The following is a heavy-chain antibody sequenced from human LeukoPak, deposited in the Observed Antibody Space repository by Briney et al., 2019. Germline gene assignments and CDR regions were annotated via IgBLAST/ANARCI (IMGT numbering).Heavy chain of an antibody. D-gene: IGHD4-17*01. J-gene: IGHJ4*02. V-gene: IGHV3-64D*06. CDR3: VKEILVTTSPFDY. Sequence: GSLRLPCSASGFAFSAYAMHWVRQAPGKGLEYIAAINSNGYSTYYIDSVRGRFTLSRDNSKNTVYLQMSSLRAGDTAVYYCVKEILVTTSPFDYWGQGTLVTVSS. CDR1: GFAFSAYA. CDR2: INSNGYST.